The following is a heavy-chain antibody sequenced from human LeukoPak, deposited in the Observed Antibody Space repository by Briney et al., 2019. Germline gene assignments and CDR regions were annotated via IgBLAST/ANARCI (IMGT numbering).Heavy chain of an antibody. V-gene: IGHV3-64*01. Sequence: PGGSLRLSCAASGFTFSSYAMHWVRQAPGKGLEYVSAISSNGGSTYYANSVKGRFTISRDNSKNTLCLQMGSLRAEDMAVYYCAREGYSSTGYYYYMDVWGKGTTVTVSS. CDR2: ISSNGGST. D-gene: IGHD5-18*01. CDR3: AREGYSSTGYYYYMDV. CDR1: GFTFSSYA. J-gene: IGHJ6*03.